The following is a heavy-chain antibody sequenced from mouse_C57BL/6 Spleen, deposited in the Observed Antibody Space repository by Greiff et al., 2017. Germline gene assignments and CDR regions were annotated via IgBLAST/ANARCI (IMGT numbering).Heavy chain of an antibody. CDR1: GFTFSSYA. CDR2: ISDGGSYT. Sequence: EVKLMESGGGLVKPGGSLKLSCAASGFTFSSYAMSWVRQTPEKRLEWVATISDGGSYTYYPDNVKGRFTISRDNAKNNLYLQMSHLQSEDTAMYYCARRITTVEVYFDYWGQGTTLTVSS. J-gene: IGHJ2*01. CDR3: ARRITTVEVYFDY. V-gene: IGHV5-4*03. D-gene: IGHD1-1*01.